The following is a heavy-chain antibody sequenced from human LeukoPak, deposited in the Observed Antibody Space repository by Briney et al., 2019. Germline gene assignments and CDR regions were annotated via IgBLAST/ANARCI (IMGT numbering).Heavy chain of an antibody. Sequence: SETLSLTCTVSGDSIISNIYWWDWVRLPPGKGLEWIGATFYTGRTFYSPSLKSRVTISVDTSKNQFSLDLSSATAADTAVYYCARRRHNFDFYDVWGQGTRVTVSS. J-gene: IGHJ3*01. D-gene: IGHD3/OR15-3a*01. CDR3: ARRRHNFDFYDV. V-gene: IGHV4-39*01. CDR1: GDSIISNIYW. CDR2: TFYTGRT.